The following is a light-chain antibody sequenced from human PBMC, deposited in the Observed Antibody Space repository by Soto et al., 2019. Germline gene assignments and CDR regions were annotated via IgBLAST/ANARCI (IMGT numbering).Light chain of an antibody. CDR3: QQYENWPQLT. Sequence: ERVMTQSPATLSVSPGERATLSCRASQSVGGDLAWYQQKPGQAPRLLIYGASSRAPGIPDRFSGCGSGTEFTLTISSLQSEDSAVYYCQQYENWPQLTFGGGTKVEIK. CDR1: QSVGGD. CDR2: GAS. J-gene: IGKJ4*01. V-gene: IGKV3-15*01.